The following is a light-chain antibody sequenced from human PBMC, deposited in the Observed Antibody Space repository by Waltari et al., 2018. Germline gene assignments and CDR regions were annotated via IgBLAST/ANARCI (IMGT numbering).Light chain of an antibody. V-gene: IGLV1-40*01. CDR2: GNN. CDR1: IPNIGAGYD. J-gene: IGLJ2*01. CDR3: QSYDNILSGGV. Sequence: QSVLTQPPSVSGAPGQRVTIYCTGSIPNIGAGYDVPWYQQLPGTAPKLLIYGNNNRPSGVPDRFSGSKSGTSASLAITGLQSDDEADYYCQSYDNILSGGVFGGGTKLTVL.